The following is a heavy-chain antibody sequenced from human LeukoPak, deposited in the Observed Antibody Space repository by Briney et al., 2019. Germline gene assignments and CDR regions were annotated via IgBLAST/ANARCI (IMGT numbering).Heavy chain of an antibody. V-gene: IGHV3-7*01. CDR1: GFTFSSYW. J-gene: IGHJ4*02. Sequence: GGSLRLSCAASGFTFSSYWMSWVRQAPGKGLEWVANIKQDGSEKYYVDSVKGRFTISRDNAKNSLYLQMNSLRAGDTAVYYCARDRNMYYYDSSGYPPGIDYWGQGTLVTVSS. D-gene: IGHD3-22*01. CDR3: ARDRNMYYYDSSGYPPGIDY. CDR2: IKQDGSEK.